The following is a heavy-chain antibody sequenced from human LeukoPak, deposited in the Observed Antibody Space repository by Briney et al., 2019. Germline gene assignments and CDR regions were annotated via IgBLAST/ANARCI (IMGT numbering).Heavy chain of an antibody. CDR3: ATLGDDFWSGYYAPFDY. CDR1: GYTLTELS. D-gene: IGHD3-3*01. Sequence: ASVKVSCKVSGYTLTELSMHWVRQAPGKGLEWMGGFDPEDGETIYAQKFQGRVTMTEDTSTDTAYMELSSLRSEDTAVYYCATLGDDFWSGYYAPFDYWGQGTLVTVSS. J-gene: IGHJ4*02. CDR2: FDPEDGET. V-gene: IGHV1-24*01.